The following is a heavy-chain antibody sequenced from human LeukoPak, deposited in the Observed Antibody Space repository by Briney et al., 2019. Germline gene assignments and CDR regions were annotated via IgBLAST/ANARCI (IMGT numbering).Heavy chain of an antibody. J-gene: IGHJ4*02. CDR3: AHRRGYYGSGSYHNSRPYDY. Sequence: SGPTLVNPTQTLTLTCTFSGFSLSTSGVGVGWIRQPPGKALEWLALIYWDDDKRYSPSLKSRLTITKDTSKNQVVLTMTNMDPVDTATYYCAHRRGYYGSGSYHNSRPYDYWGQGTLVTVSS. D-gene: IGHD3-10*01. CDR2: IYWDDDK. V-gene: IGHV2-5*02. CDR1: GFSLSTSGVG.